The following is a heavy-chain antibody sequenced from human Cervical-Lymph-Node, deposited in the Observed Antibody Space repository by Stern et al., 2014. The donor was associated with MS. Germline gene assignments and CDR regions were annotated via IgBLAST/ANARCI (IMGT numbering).Heavy chain of an antibody. CDR3: ARGRWYGDY. D-gene: IGHD2-15*01. CDR1: GSSISSSH. CDR2: VYQSGST. J-gene: IGHJ4*02. Sequence: QLQLQESGPGLVKPSETLSLTCTVSGSSISSSHWTWIRQTPGKGLEWIGNVYQSGSTNYKPSLKSRATIFVGTSKNQVYLKLTSVTAADTAVYYCARGRWYGDYWGQGTLVTVSS. V-gene: IGHV4-59*01.